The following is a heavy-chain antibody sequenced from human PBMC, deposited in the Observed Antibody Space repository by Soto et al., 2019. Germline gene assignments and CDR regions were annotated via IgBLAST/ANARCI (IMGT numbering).Heavy chain of an antibody. CDR3: ARSFTIFGVVNYYGMDV. CDR1: GFTFIDYY. V-gene: IGHV3-11*01. CDR2: ISSSGSTI. Sequence: GWSLRLSCASSGFTFIDYYMSWIRQAPGKGLEWVSYISSSGSTIYYADSVKGRFTISRDNAKNSLYLQMNSLRAEDTAVYYCARSFTIFGVVNYYGMDVWGQGTTVTVSS. J-gene: IGHJ6*02. D-gene: IGHD3-3*01.